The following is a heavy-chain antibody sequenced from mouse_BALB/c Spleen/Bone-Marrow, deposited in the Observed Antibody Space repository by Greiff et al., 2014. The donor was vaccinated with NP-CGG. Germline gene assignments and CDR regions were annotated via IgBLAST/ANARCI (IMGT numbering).Heavy chain of an antibody. CDR1: GYAFTSYW. J-gene: IGHJ2*01. Sequence: VQLQQSGAELVRPGASVKLSCKASGYAFTSYWMNWVKQRPEQGLGWIGRIDPYDNETHYNQKFKDKAKLTVDKSSSTAYMQCSTFTSEDSSFYYRTKKDLSSFDYWGQGTTLTVSS. CDR3: TKKDLSSFDY. V-gene: IGHV1-52*01. CDR2: IDPYDNET.